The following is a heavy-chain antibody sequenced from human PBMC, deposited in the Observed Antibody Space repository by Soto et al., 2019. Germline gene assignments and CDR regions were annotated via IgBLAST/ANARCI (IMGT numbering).Heavy chain of an antibody. CDR2: ISSSSSYT. D-gene: IGHD1-1*01. Sequence: QVQLVESGGGLVKPGGSLRLSCAASGFTFSDYYMSWFRQAPGKGLEWVSYISSSSSYTNYADSVKGRFTISRDNAKNSMYLQMNNMRAENTAVNYCARYNDPPMAETTASSRYNYGMDVWGQGTTVTVSS. J-gene: IGHJ6*02. V-gene: IGHV3-11*06. CDR1: GFTFSDYY. CDR3: ARYNDPPMAETTASSRYNYGMDV.